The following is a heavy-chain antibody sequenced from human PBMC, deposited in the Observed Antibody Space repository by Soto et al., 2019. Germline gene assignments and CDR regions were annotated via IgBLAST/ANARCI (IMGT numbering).Heavy chain of an antibody. CDR2: ISSNGGST. V-gene: IGHV3-64D*08. CDR1: GFTFSSYA. CDR3: AFNWNYLENAFDI. D-gene: IGHD1-7*01. J-gene: IGHJ3*02. Sequence: GGSLRLSCSASGFTFSSYAMHWVRQAPGKGLEYVSAISSNGGSTYYADSVKGRFTISRDNSKNTLYLQMSSLRAEDTAVYYCAFNWNYLENAFDIWGQGTMVTVSS.